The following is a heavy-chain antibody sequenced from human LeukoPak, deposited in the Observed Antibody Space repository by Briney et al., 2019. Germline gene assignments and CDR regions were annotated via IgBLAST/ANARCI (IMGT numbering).Heavy chain of an antibody. V-gene: IGHV1-24*01. CDR1: GYTLTELS. D-gene: IGHD2-21*02. CDR3: ATSVVVAAIYFQH. CDR2: FDPEDGEA. J-gene: IGHJ1*01. Sequence: ASVRVSCKVSGYTLTELSMHWVRQAPGKGLEWMGGFDPEDGEAIYTQNLQGRLTIAEDTSADTAYMELSSLRSEDTALYYCATSVVVAAIYFQHWIQGTGVTVSS.